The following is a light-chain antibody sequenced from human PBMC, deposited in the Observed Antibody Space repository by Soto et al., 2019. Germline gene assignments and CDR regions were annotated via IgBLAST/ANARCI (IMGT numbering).Light chain of an antibody. V-gene: IGKV3-20*01. CDR2: GES. J-gene: IGKJ1*01. CDR1: QTISSSY. Sequence: VLTQSPGTLSWSPGESAALACRASQTISSSYLAWYQQQPGQAPRLVVYGESTRATGIPDRFSGRASGTDLPLTISRLEPEDFAVYYCQQYGASKWTXGQGTKVDIK. CDR3: QQYGASKWT.